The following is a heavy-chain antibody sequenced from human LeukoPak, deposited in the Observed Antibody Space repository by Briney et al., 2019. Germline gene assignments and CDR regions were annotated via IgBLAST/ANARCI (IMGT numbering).Heavy chain of an antibody. CDR2: ITDDGYNT. Sequence: PGGSLRLSCAASGFTFSAFAMTWVRQAPGKGLEWVSTITDDGYNTYSADSVKGRITFSRDNSKNTLSLQLRSLRAEDTGVYYCAKDLSYTSGASDHWGQGTLVTVSS. J-gene: IGHJ4*02. CDR1: GFTFSAFA. V-gene: IGHV3-23*01. D-gene: IGHD6-19*01. CDR3: AKDLSYTSGASDH.